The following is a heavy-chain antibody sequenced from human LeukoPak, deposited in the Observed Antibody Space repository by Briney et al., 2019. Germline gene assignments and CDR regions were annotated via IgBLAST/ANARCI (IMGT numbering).Heavy chain of an antibody. J-gene: IGHJ5*02. CDR2: INSDGNTT. V-gene: IGHV3-74*01. CDR1: GFTLSSHW. CDR3: TRRVSATRWFDP. D-gene: IGHD2-15*01. Sequence: GGSLRLSCAASGFTLSSHWMHWVRQAPGKGLVWVSRINSDGNTTNYADSVKGRFTISRDNAENTLYLQMNSLRVEDTAVYYCTRRVSATRWFDPWGQGTLVTVSS.